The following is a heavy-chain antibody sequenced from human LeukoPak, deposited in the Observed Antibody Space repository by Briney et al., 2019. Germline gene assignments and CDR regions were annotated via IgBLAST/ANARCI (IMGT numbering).Heavy chain of an antibody. CDR1: GGTFSSYA. J-gene: IGHJ4*02. CDR2: IIPIFGTA. CDR3: AGAVADSSGGFDY. D-gene: IGHD6-19*01. Sequence: SVTVSCKASGGTFSSYAISWVRQAPGQGLEWMGGIIPIFGTANYAQKFQGRVTITADKSTSTAYMELSSLRSEDTAVYYCAGAVADSSGGFDYWGQGTLVTVSS. V-gene: IGHV1-69*06.